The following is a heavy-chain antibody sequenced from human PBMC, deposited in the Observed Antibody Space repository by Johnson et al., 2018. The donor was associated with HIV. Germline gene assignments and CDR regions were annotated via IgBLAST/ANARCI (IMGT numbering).Heavy chain of an antibody. CDR3: AKDRHYTTFNAFDI. CDR1: GFTFSSYA. V-gene: IGHV3-23*04. D-gene: IGHD4-11*01. Sequence: VQLVESGGGVGQPGGSLRVSCSASGFTFSSYAMSWVRQAAGKGLEWVSGISGSGDSIGYADSVTGRFTISRDNSKNTMYLQMNSLTGEDTAVYYCAKDRHYTTFNAFDIWGQGTTVTVSS. CDR2: ISGSGDSI. J-gene: IGHJ3*02.